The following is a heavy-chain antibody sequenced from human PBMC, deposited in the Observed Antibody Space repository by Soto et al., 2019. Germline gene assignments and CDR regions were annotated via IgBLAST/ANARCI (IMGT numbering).Heavy chain of an antibody. CDR1: GGTFSSYA. V-gene: IGHV1-69*06. Sequence: SVKVSCKASGGTFSSYAISRVRQAPGQGLEWMGGIIPIFGTANYAQKFQGRVTITADKSTSTAYMELSSLRSEDTAVYYCATGLNSGSYQVIDYWGQGTLVTVSS. CDR3: ATGLNSGSYQVIDY. J-gene: IGHJ4*02. D-gene: IGHD1-26*01. CDR2: IIPIFGTA.